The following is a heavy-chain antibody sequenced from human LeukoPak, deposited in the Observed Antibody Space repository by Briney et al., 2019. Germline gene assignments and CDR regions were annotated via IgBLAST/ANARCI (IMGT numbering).Heavy chain of an antibody. Sequence: GGYLRLSCAASGFTFSTYAMSWVRQAPGKGLEWVSAISSTSVSTYYADSVKGRFTISRGDSNNTLFLQMNSLRAEDTAIYYCTKLPSAWWLGNYFDHWGQGTLVTVSS. V-gene: IGHV3-23*01. CDR1: GFTFSTYA. J-gene: IGHJ4*02. CDR3: TKLPSAWWLGNYFDH. D-gene: IGHD2-8*02. CDR2: ISSTSVST.